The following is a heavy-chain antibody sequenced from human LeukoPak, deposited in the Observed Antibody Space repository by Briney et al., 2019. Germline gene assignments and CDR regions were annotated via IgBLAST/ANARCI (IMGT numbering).Heavy chain of an antibody. CDR2: ISSSSSTI. CDR1: GFTFSSYS. J-gene: IGHJ4*02. D-gene: IGHD6-6*01. CDR3: AKDRGFHSSSSFDY. Sequence: GGSLRLSCAASGFTFSSYSMNWVRQAPGKGLEWVSYISSSSSTIYYADSVKGRFTISRDNSKNTLYLQMNSLRGEDTAVYYCAKDRGFHSSSSFDYWGQGTLVSVSS. V-gene: IGHV3-48*01.